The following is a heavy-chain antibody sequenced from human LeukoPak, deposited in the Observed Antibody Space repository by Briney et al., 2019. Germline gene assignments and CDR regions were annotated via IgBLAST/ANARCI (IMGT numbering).Heavy chain of an antibody. CDR2: INHNGNVN. J-gene: IGHJ6*02. CDR3: ARGGGLDV. CDR1: XXXXXXXX. Sequence: GXSLRLSCAASXXXXXXXXMNXXXXAXXXGLEWVASINHNGNVNYYVDSVKGRFTISRDNAKNSLYLQMSNLRAEDTAVYFCARGGGLDVWGQGATVTVSS. V-gene: IGHV3-7*04.